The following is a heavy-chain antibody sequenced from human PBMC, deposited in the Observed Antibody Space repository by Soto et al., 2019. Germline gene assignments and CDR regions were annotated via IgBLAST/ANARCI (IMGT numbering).Heavy chain of an antibody. V-gene: IGHV4-39*01. CDR3: ARPGCSGGSCYYGMDV. CDR1: GGSISSSSYY. D-gene: IGHD2-15*01. CDR2: IYYSGST. Sequence: SSETLSLTCTVSGGSISSSSYYWGWIRQPPGKGLEWIGSIYYSGSTYYNPSLKSRVTISVDTSKNQFSLKLSSVTAADTAVYYCARPGCSGGSCYYGMDVSGQWTTATVSS. J-gene: IGHJ6*02.